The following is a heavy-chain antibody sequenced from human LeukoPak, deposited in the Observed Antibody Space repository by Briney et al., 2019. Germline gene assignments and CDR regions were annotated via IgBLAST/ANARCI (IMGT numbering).Heavy chain of an antibody. V-gene: IGHV4-34*01. Sequence: SETLSLTCAVYGGSFSGYYWSWIRQPPGKGLEWIGEINHSGSTNYNPSLKSRVTISVDTSKNQFSLKLSSVTAADSAIYYCARDYSGYEFDYWGQGTLVTVSS. CDR2: INHSGST. J-gene: IGHJ4*02. CDR1: GGSFSGYY. CDR3: ARDYSGYEFDY. D-gene: IGHD5-12*01.